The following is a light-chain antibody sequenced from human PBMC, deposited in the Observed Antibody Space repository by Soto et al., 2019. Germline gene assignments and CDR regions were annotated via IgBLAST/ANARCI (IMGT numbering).Light chain of an antibody. CDR2: GAS. V-gene: IGKV3-20*01. Sequence: EIVLTQSTGTLSLSPGERATLSCRASQSVSRYLGWYQQKPGQAPKLLINGASSRATGIPDRFTGSGSGTDFTLTISRLEPEDFAVYYCQQYGSSPYTFGQGTKLEIK. CDR1: QSVSRY. J-gene: IGKJ2*01. CDR3: QQYGSSPYT.